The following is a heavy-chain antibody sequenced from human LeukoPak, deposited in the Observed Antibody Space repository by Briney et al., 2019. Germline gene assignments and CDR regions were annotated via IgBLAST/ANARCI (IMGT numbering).Heavy chain of an antibody. Sequence: SETLSLTCTVSGGYIITSGHFWGWIRQPPGKGLEWIGSIYYTGVTSTNPFFRSRMSISVDTSKNQFSLNLTSVTAADAAVYYCARERSSSGGHSWFDPWGQGTLVTVSS. D-gene: IGHD4-23*01. J-gene: IGHJ5*02. CDR1: GGYIITSGHF. CDR3: ARERSSSGGHSWFDP. CDR2: IYYTGVT. V-gene: IGHV4-39*07.